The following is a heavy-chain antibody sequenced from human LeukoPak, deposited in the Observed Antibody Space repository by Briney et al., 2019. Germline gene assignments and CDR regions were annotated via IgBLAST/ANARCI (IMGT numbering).Heavy chain of an antibody. D-gene: IGHD2-21*02. CDR2: IYYSGST. CDR3: ARESPHQGIVVVTAGWFDP. Sequence: SETLSLTCTVSGGSISSSSYYWGWIRQPPGKGLEWIGSIYYSGSTYYNPSLKSRVTISVDTSKNQFSLKLSSVTAADTAVYYCARESPHQGIVVVTAGWFDPWGQGTLVTVSS. J-gene: IGHJ5*02. V-gene: IGHV4-39*07. CDR1: GGSISSSSYY.